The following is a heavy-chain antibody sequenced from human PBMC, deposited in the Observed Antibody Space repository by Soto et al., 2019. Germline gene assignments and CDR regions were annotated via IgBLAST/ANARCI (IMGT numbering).Heavy chain of an antibody. CDR2: INPSGGST. V-gene: IGHV1-46*01. Sequence: ASVKVSCKASGYTFTSYYMHWVRQAPGQGLEWMGIINPSGGSTSYAQKFQGRVTMTRDTSTSTVYMELSSLRSEDTAVYYCARGSSSWYGHYYGMDVWGQGTTVTVSS. J-gene: IGHJ6*02. CDR3: ARGSSSWYGHYYGMDV. D-gene: IGHD6-13*01. CDR1: GYTFTSYY.